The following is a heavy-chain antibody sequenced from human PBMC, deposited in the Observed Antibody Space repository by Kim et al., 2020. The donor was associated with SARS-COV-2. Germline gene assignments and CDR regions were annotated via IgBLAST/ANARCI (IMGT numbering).Heavy chain of an antibody. CDR1: GYTFSTYA. CDR3: ARPYNTGWYSYPMDV. CDR2: INTDTGKP. J-gene: IGHJ6*03. V-gene: IGHV7-4-1*01. Sequence: ASVKVSCKTSGYTFSTYAINWVRQAPGQGLEWMGWINTDTGKPVYAQDLSGRFVFSLDTSASTAYLQIGSLHADDTAVYYCARPYNTGWYSYPMDVWGKGTTVTVSS. D-gene: IGHD6-19*01.